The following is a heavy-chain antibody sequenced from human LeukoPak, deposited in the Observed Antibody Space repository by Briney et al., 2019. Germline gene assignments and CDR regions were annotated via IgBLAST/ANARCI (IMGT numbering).Heavy chain of an antibody. D-gene: IGHD5-24*01. CDR3: ARGPPPSVEMATRGAFDI. Sequence: SETLSLTCTVSGGSISSSDYYWGWIRQPPGKGLQWIGSIYYTGSTYYNPSLKSRVTISVDTSKNQFSLKLSSVTAADTAVYYCARGPPPSVEMATRGAFDIWGQGTMVTVSS. J-gene: IGHJ3*02. V-gene: IGHV4-39*07. CDR2: IYYTGST. CDR1: GGSISSSDYY.